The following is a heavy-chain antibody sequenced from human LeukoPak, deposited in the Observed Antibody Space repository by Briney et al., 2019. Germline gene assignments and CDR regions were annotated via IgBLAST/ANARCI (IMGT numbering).Heavy chain of an antibody. J-gene: IGHJ5*02. Sequence: GGSLRLSWAASGLAFSNAWMSWVRQAPGKGLEWVGRIKSKTDGGTTDYAAPVKGRFTISRDDSKNTLYLQMNSLKTEDTAVYYCTTLTVTTTSYNWFDPWGQGTLVTVSS. CDR1: GLAFSNAW. CDR2: IKSKTDGGTT. D-gene: IGHD4-17*01. V-gene: IGHV3-15*01. CDR3: TTLTVTTTSYNWFDP.